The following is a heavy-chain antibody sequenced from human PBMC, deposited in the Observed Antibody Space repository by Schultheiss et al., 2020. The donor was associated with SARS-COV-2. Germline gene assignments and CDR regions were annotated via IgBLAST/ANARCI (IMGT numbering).Heavy chain of an antibody. CDR3: ARDRRLVREQQLDY. D-gene: IGHD6-13*01. CDR2: IWYDGSNK. J-gene: IGHJ4*02. CDR1: GFTFSSYG. V-gene: IGHV3-33*01. Sequence: GESLKISCAASGFTFSSYGMHWVRQAPGKGLEWVAVIWYDGSNKYYADSVKGRFTISRDNSKNTLYLQMNSLRAEDTAVYYCARDRRLVREQQLDYWGQGTLVTVSS.